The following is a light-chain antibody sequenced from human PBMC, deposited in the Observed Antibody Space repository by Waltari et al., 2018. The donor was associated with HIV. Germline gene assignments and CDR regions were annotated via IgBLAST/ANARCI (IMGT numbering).Light chain of an antibody. CDR2: TNT. V-gene: IGLV1-40*01. Sequence: QSALTQPPSVSGAPGQRVTISCTWLRSTNFGTTYDVHLYQYLPGTGPRLIISTNTNRPSGVPDRFSASKSGTSASLAIIGLQAEDEADYYCQSFDRLSALPIFGGGTRLTV. CDR3: QSFDRLSALPI. J-gene: IGLJ2*01. CDR1: RSTNFGTTYD.